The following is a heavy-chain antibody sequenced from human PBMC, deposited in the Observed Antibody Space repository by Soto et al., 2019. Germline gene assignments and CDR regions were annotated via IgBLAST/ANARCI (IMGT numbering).Heavy chain of an antibody. CDR1: GFTFSDSA. D-gene: IGHD1-26*01. CDR3: TRWEGYFIDY. CDR2: IRSKANSYAT. V-gene: IGHV3-73*01. J-gene: IGHJ4*02. Sequence: EVQLVESGGNLVQPGGSLKLSCAASGFTFSDSAMHWVRQASGKGLEWVGRIRSKANSYATAYAASVKGRFTISRNDSKNTAYRQMNSLKTEDTAVYYFTRWEGYFIDYWGQGTLVTVSS.